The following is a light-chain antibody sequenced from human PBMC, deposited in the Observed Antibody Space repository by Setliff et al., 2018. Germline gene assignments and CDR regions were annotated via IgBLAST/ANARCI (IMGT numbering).Light chain of an antibody. J-gene: IGLJ1*01. CDR3: SSYAASYNPYV. Sequence: QSALTQPPSASGSPGQSLTISCTGTSNDIGAYKFVSWYQQHPGKPPKLIIYEVTKRPSGVPDRFSGSKSGNTASLTVSGLQAGDEADYYCSSYAASYNPYVFGTGTKVTVL. CDR2: EVT. CDR1: SNDIGAYKF. V-gene: IGLV2-8*01.